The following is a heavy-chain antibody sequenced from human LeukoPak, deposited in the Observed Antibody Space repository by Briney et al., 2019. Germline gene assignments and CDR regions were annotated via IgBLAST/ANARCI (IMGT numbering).Heavy chain of an antibody. CDR1: GFTVSSNY. J-gene: IGHJ6*02. CDR3: ARGEEQQLVPYYYYGMDV. V-gene: IGHV3-53*04. CDR2: IYSGGST. Sequence: GGSLRLSCAASGFTVSSNYMSWVRQAPGKGLEWVSVIYSGGSTYYADSVKGRLTISRHNSKNTLYLQMNSLRAEDTAVYYCARGEEQQLVPYYYYGMDVWGQGTTVTVSS. D-gene: IGHD6-13*01.